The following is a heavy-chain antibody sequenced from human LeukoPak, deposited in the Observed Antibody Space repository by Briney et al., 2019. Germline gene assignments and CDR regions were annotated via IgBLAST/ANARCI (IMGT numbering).Heavy chain of an antibody. Sequence: HPGGSLRLSCAASGFTFSSYAMSWVRQAPGKGLEWVSAISGSGGSTYYADSVKGRFTISRDNSKNTLYLQMNSLRDEDTAVYYCARDGDSSGWLDNWGQGTLVTVSS. CDR3: ARDGDSSGWLDN. CDR1: GFTFSSYA. J-gene: IGHJ5*02. CDR2: ISGSGGST. D-gene: IGHD6-19*01. V-gene: IGHV3-23*01.